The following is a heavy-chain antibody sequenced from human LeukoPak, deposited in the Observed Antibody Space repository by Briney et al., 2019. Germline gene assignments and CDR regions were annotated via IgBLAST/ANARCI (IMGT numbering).Heavy chain of an antibody. Sequence: PSETLSLTCTVSGGSISSYYWSWIRRPAGKGLEWIGRIYTSGSTNYNASLKSRVSMSVDMSKNQFSLKLSSVTAADTAVFYCARENSGSYREFDYWGQGILVTVSS. V-gene: IGHV4-4*07. D-gene: IGHD1-26*01. CDR2: IYTSGST. CDR3: ARENSGSYREFDY. J-gene: IGHJ4*02. CDR1: GGSISSYY.